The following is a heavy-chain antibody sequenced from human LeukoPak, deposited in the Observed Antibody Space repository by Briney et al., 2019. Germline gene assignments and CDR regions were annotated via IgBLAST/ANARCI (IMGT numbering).Heavy chain of an antibody. V-gene: IGHV3-21*01. CDR1: GFTFSSYS. CDR3: AKAYGEEHGYDP. CDR2: ISSSSSYI. J-gene: IGHJ5*02. D-gene: IGHD3-16*01. Sequence: GGSLRLSCAASGFTFSSYSMNWVRQAPGKGLEWVSSISSSSSYIYYADSVKGRFTISRDNAKNSLYLQMNSLRAEDTAVYYCAKAYGEEHGYDPWGQGTLVTVSS.